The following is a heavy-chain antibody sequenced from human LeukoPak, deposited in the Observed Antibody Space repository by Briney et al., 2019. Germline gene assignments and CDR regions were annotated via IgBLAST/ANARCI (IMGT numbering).Heavy chain of an antibody. CDR1: GGSFSDCL. V-gene: IGHV4-34*01. CDR2: INHSGDT. J-gene: IGHJ4*02. D-gene: IGHD1-1*01. CDR3: ARGRQLNS. Sequence: SETLSLTCAVYGGSFSDCLWSWIRQFPGKGLEWIGEINHSGDTNYNPSLKSRVTISVDTSKNQFSLKLSSVTAADTAVYYCARGRQLNSWGQGSLVTVSS.